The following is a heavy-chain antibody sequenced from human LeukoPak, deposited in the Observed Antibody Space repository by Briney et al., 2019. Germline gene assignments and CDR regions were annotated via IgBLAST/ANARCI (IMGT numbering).Heavy chain of an antibody. D-gene: IGHD3-22*01. V-gene: IGHV4-34*01. J-gene: IGHJ3*01. CDR1: GGSFRDYY. Sequence: SETLSLTCAVYGGSFRDYYWSWIRQPPGKGLEWIGEINHSGSTNYNPSLKSRVTISLDTSKNQFSLKLTSVTAADTAVYYCAKAPYLSSGSWGQGILVAVSS. CDR3: AKAPYLSSGS. CDR2: INHSGST.